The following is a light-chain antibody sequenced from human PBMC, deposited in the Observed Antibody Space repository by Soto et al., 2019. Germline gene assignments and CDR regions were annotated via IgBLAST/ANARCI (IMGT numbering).Light chain of an antibody. Sequence: DIQMTQSPSSLSASVGARVTITCRASQSISSYLNWYQQKPGKAPNLLIYAASSLQSGVPSRFSGSGSGTDFTLTISRLQAEDFATYYCQQCCRPPLTFGGGTKVEIK. CDR2: AAS. CDR1: QSISSY. V-gene: IGKV1-39*01. J-gene: IGKJ4*01. CDR3: QQCCRPPLT.